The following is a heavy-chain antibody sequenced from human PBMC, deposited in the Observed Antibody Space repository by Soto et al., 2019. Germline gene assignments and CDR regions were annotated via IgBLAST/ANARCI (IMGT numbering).Heavy chain of an antibody. CDR2: ISGSSGGI. V-gene: IGHV3-23*01. J-gene: IGHJ6*03. CDR3: TKFGRYCSGANCDYFYYMDV. Sequence: EVQLLESGGGLVQPGGSLRLSCAASGFTFRSYAMSWVRQAPGRGLEWVSTISGSSGGIYYADSVKGRFTISRDNSNNSLYLQMNTLRAEDTAVYYCTKFGRYCSGANCDYFYYMDVWGKGTTVTVSS. D-gene: IGHD2-15*01. CDR1: GFTFRSYA.